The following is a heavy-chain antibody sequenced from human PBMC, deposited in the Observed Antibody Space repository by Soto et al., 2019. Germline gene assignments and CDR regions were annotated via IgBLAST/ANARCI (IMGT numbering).Heavy chain of an antibody. V-gene: IGHV3-48*02. D-gene: IGHD3-22*01. J-gene: IGHJ4*02. CDR1: GFTFSSYS. Sequence: EVQLVESGGGLVQPGGSLRLSCAASGFTFSSYSMNWVRQAPGKGLVWVSYISSSSSAIYYADSVKGRFTISRDNAKNSLYLQINSLKDEDTAVYYCARVLYYYDSSGYWGYWSQGTLVTVAS. CDR3: ARVLYYYDSSGYWGY. CDR2: ISSSSSAI.